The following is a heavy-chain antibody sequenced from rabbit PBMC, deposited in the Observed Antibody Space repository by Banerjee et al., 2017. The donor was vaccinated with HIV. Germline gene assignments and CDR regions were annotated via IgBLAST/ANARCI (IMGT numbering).Heavy chain of an antibody. CDR2: IDPVFGST. Sequence: QLKESGGGLVQPGGSLKLSCKASGFDFSSYYMSWVRQAPGKGLEWIGYIDPVFGSTYYASWVNGRFTISSHNAQNTLYLQLNSLTAADTATYFCARDYYSSGWGLNLWGPGTLVTVS. D-gene: IGHD4-1*01. CDR3: ARDYYSSGWGLNL. CDR1: GFDFSSYY. J-gene: IGHJ4*01. V-gene: IGHV1S7*01.